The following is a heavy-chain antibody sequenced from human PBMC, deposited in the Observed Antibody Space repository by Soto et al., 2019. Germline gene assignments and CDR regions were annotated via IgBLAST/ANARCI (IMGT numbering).Heavy chain of an antibody. V-gene: IGHV3-23*01. Sequence: GGSLRLSCAASGFTFSSYAMSWVRQAPGKGLEWVSAISGSGGSTYYADSVKGRFTISRDNSKNTLYLQMNGLRAEDTAVYYCAKDFVVVTAPIDYWGQGTLVTVSS. CDR1: GFTFSSYA. J-gene: IGHJ4*02. CDR2: ISGSGGST. D-gene: IGHD2-21*02. CDR3: AKDFVVVTAPIDY.